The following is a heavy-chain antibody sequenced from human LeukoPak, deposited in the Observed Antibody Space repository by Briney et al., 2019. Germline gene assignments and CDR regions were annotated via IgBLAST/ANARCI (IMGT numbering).Heavy chain of an antibody. J-gene: IGHJ5*02. CDR2: IYYSGST. Sequence: PSETLSLTCTVSGGSISSGDYYWGWIRQPPGKGLEWIGSIYYSGSTYYNPSLKSRVTISVDTSKNQFSLKLSSVTAADTAVYYCANYYYDSSGLNWFDPWGQGTLVTVSS. D-gene: IGHD3-22*01. V-gene: IGHV4-39*01. CDR3: ANYYYDSSGLNWFDP. CDR1: GGSISSGDYY.